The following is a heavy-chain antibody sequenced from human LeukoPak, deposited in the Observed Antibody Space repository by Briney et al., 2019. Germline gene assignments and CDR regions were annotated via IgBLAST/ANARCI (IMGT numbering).Heavy chain of an antibody. J-gene: IGHJ4*02. CDR3: AREFRNYDSSGYYPYFDY. Sequence: VSVKVSCKASGYTFTGYYMHWVRQAPGQGLEWMGWINPNSGGTNYAQKFQGRVTMPRDTSISTAYMELSRLRSDDTAVYYCAREFRNYDSSGYYPYFDYWGQGTLVTASS. V-gene: IGHV1-2*02. CDR2: INPNSGGT. CDR1: GYTFTGYY. D-gene: IGHD3-22*01.